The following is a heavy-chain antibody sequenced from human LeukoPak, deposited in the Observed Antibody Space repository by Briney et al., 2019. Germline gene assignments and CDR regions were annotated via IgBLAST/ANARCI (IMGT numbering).Heavy chain of an antibody. D-gene: IGHD3-9*01. CDR2: ISSNGGST. Sequence: PGGSLRLSCAASGFTFSSYAMHWVRQAPGKGLEYVSAISSNGGSTYYANSVKARFTISRDNSKDTLYLQMNSLRAEDTAVYFCARARIVSQYFDWFDPWGQGTLVTVSS. V-gene: IGHV3-64*01. CDR1: GFTFSSYA. CDR3: ARARIVSQYFDWFDP. J-gene: IGHJ5*02.